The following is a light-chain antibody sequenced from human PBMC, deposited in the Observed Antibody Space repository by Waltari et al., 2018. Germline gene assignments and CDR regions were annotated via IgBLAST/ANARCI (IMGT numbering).Light chain of an antibody. J-gene: IGLJ2*01. V-gene: IGLV1-51*02. Sequence: QSVLTQPPSVSAAPGQMVTISCSGSSSNIGNNYVSWYQQLPGTAPRLLIYDNNQRASGVTDRFSGSKSGTSATLGITGLQTGDEADYDCASYDSDLDDVPFGGGTKLTVL. CDR2: DNN. CDR1: SSNIGNNY. CDR3: ASYDSDLDDVP.